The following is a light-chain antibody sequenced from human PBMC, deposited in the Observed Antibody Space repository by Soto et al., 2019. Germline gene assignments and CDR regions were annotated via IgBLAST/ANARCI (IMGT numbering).Light chain of an antibody. CDR3: QTWGTGIVV. CDR2: LNSDGSH. J-gene: IGLJ2*01. Sequence: QLVLTQSPSASASLGASVKLTCTLSSGHSSYAIAWYQQQPEKGPRYLMKLNSDGSHSEGDGIPDRFSGSSSGAEHYLTISSLQSEDEADYYCQTWGTGIVVFGGGTQLIVL. CDR1: SGHSSYA. V-gene: IGLV4-69*01.